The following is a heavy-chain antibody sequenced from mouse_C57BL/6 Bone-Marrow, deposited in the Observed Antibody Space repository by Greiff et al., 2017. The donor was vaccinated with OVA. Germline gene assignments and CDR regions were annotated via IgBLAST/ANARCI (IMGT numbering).Heavy chain of an antibody. D-gene: IGHD1-1*01. CDR2: IDPNSGGT. Sequence: QVQLQQPGAELVKPGASVKLSCKASGYTFTSYWMHWVKQRPGRGLEWIGRIDPNSGGTKYNEKFKSKATLTVGKPSSTAYMQLSSLTSEDSAVYYCAREWTTVVASDYFDYWGQGTTLTVSS. J-gene: IGHJ2*01. CDR3: AREWTTVVASDYFDY. CDR1: GYTFTSYW. V-gene: IGHV1-72*01.